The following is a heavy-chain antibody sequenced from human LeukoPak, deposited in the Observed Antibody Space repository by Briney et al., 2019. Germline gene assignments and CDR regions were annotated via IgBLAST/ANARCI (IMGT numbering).Heavy chain of an antibody. CDR2: IHYSGTT. V-gene: IGHV4-39*02. J-gene: IGHJ4*02. Sequence: PSETLSLTCTVSGDSISSTIYHWGWIRQPPGKGLEWIGSIHYSGTTYYNPSLKSRVTISVDTSRNHFSLRLNPVTAADTAMYHCAREIASSVEFWGQGSLVTVSS. CDR3: AREIASSVEF. D-gene: IGHD3-10*01. CDR1: GDSISSTIYH.